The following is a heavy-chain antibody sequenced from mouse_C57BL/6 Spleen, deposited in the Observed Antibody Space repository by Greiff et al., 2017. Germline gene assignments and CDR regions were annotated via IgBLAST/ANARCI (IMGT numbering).Heavy chain of an antibody. Sequence: QVRLQQPGAELVMPGASVKLSCKASGYTFTSYWMHWVKQRPGQGLEWIGEIDPSDSYTNYNQKFKGKSTLTVDKSSSTAYMQLSSLTSEDSAVYYCARGPVVDYYAMDYWGQGTSVTVSS. CDR1: GYTFTSYW. D-gene: IGHD1-1*01. V-gene: IGHV1-69*01. CDR3: ARGPVVDYYAMDY. CDR2: IDPSDSYT. J-gene: IGHJ4*01.